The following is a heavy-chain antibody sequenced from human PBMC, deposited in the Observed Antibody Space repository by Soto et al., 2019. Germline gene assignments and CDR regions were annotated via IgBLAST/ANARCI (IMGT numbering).Heavy chain of an antibody. J-gene: IGHJ6*03. D-gene: IGHD3-3*01. CDR3: TRLLDDFWSGPAPYYYMDV. Sequence: PGGSLRLSCTASGFTFGDYAMSWFRQAPGKGLEWVGFIRSKAYGGTTEYAASVKGRFTISRDDSKSIAYLQMNSLKTEDTAVYYCTRLLDDFWSGPAPYYYMDVWGKGTTVTVSS. V-gene: IGHV3-49*03. CDR1: GFTFGDYA. CDR2: IRSKAYGGTT.